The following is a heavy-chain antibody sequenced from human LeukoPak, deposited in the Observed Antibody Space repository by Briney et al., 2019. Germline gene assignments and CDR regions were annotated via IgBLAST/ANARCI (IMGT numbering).Heavy chain of an antibody. J-gene: IGHJ3*02. D-gene: IGHD1-26*01. CDR3: ARDAVGAKSFDI. CDR1: GYIFTDYG. V-gene: IGHV1-18*01. Sequence: ASVKVSCKASGYIFTDYGVNWVRQAPGQGLEWMGWGSALNESRYYGQRFQGRVTMTTDRSTTTVYMELSSLRSDDTAVYYCARDAVGAKSFDIWGQGTMVIISS. CDR2: GSALNESR.